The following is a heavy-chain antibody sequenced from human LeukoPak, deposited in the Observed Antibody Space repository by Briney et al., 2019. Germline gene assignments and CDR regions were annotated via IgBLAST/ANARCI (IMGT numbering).Heavy chain of an antibody. CDR2: IYTSGST. J-gene: IGHJ4*02. CDR3: ARHSSDHVLLWFGELLSSGRGHYYFDY. CDR1: GNSISSGDNY. V-gene: IGHV4-61*02. D-gene: IGHD3-10*01. Sequence: SETLSLTSTVSGNSISSGDNYWSWIRQPAGKGLEWIGRIYTSGSTNYNPSLKSRVTISGDTSKNQFSLKLSSVTAADTAVYYCARHSSDHVLLWFGELLSSGRGHYYFDYWGQGTLVTVSS.